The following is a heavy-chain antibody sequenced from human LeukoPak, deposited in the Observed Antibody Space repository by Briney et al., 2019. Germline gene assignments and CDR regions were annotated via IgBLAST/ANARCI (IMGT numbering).Heavy chain of an antibody. V-gene: IGHV1-18*01. CDR3: ARDLEPTGSGSCYRDY. D-gene: IGHD3-10*01. J-gene: IGHJ4*02. CDR1: GYTFTSYG. CDR2: ISAYNGNT. Sequence: ASVKVSCKASGYTFTSYGISWVRQAPGQGLEWMGWISAYNGNTNYAQKLQGRVTMTTDTSTSTAYMELRSLRSDDTAVYYCARDLEPTGSGSCYRDYWGQGTLVTVSS.